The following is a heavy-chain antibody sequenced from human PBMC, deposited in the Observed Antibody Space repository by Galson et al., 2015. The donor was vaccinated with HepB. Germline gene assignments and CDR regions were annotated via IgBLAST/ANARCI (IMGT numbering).Heavy chain of an antibody. CDR2: MNPNSGNT. D-gene: IGHD2-8*01. Sequence: SVKVSCKASGYTFTSYDISWVRQATGQGLEWMGWMNPNSGNTGYAQKFQGRVTMTRNTSISTAYMELSSLRSEDTAVYYCAGENGYCTNGVCFDAFDIWGQGTMVTVSS. J-gene: IGHJ3*02. V-gene: IGHV1-8*01. CDR3: AGENGYCTNGVCFDAFDI. CDR1: GYTFTSYD.